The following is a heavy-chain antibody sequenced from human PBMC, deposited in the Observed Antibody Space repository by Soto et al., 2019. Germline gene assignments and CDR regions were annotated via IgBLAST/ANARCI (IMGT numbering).Heavy chain of an antibody. Sequence: PGGSLRLSCAASGFTFSSYAMSWVRQAPGKGLEWVSAISGSGGSTYYADSVKGRFTISRDNSKNTLYLQMNSLRAEDTAVYYCAKDQGCGGDCYQRDYYGMDVWGQGTTVTVSS. D-gene: IGHD2-21*02. CDR1: GFTFSSYA. CDR3: AKDQGCGGDCYQRDYYGMDV. CDR2: ISGSGGST. J-gene: IGHJ6*02. V-gene: IGHV3-23*01.